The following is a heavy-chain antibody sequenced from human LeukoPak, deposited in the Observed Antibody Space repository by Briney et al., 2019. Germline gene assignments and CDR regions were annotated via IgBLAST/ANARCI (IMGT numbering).Heavy chain of an antibody. Sequence: LGGSLRLSCAASGFTFSIYGMHWVRLAPGKGLEWVTFIRSDGTKTHYADSVKGRFTISRDNSKNTLFLQIDNLRVDDTAVYYCAKGRGKDGQNLFDYWGQGTLITVSS. J-gene: IGHJ4*02. V-gene: IGHV3-30*02. CDR1: GFTFSIYG. CDR2: IRSDGTKT. D-gene: IGHD5-24*01. CDR3: AKGRGKDGQNLFDY.